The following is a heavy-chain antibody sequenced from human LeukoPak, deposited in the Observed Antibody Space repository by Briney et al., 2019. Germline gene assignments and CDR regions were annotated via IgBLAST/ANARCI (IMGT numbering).Heavy chain of an antibody. CDR1: GGSISSGSYY. Sequence: PSQTLSLTCTVSGGSISSGSYYWSWIRQPAGKGLEWIVRTYTSGSTNYNPSLKSRVTISVDTSKNQFSLKLSSVTAADTAVYYCARDFLEPPDFWSGYYKNWFDLWGQGTLVTVSS. D-gene: IGHD3-3*01. V-gene: IGHV4-61*02. J-gene: IGHJ5*02. CDR2: TYTSGST. CDR3: ARDFLEPPDFWSGYYKNWFDL.